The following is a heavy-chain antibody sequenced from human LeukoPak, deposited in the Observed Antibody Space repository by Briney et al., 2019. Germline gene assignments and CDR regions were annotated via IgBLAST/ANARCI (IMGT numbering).Heavy chain of an antibody. V-gene: IGHV1-24*01. J-gene: IGHJ4*02. CDR2: FDPQEGET. CDR1: GYSLNELS. CDR3: APYPPLWWFGEPPRYS. D-gene: IGHD3-10*01. Sequence: ASVKVSCKVSGYSLNELSMHWVRQAPGKGLEWMRGFDPQEGETFYARQFQGRLTMTEDTSTDTAYMELRSLTPEDTALYYCAPYPPLWWFGEPPRYSWGQGTLVTVSS.